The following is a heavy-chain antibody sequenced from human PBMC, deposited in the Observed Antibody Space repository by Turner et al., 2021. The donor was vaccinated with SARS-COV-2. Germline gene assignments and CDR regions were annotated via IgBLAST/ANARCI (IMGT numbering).Heavy chain of an antibody. J-gene: IGHJ6*02. Sequence: EVQLVESGGGLVQPVGSLRLSCAASGFTFSSYSMNWVRQAPGKGLEWVSYISTTSNTIYYADSVRGRFTISRDNAKNSLYLQMNSLRAEDTAVYYCARERGFGMDVWGQGTTVTVSS. CDR3: ARERGFGMDV. CDR2: ISTTSNTI. D-gene: IGHD3-10*01. V-gene: IGHV3-48*01. CDR1: GFTFSSYS.